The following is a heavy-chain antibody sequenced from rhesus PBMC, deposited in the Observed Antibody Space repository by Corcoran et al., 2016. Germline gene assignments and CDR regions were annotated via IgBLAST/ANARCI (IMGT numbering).Heavy chain of an antibody. J-gene: IGHJ4*01. CDR1: GGSIRDSYR. CDR3: AGESSGYSLYYFDY. V-gene: IGHV4S10*01. CDR2: IYASITST. D-gene: IGHD5-24*01. Sequence: QVQLQESGPGVVKPSETLSLTCAVSGGSIRDSYRLSWIRQPPGKGLAWIGCIYASITSTNYDHSLKCRVTNLKDTSKTQFSLKLSSVTAADTAVYYCAGESSGYSLYYFDYWGQGVLVTVSS.